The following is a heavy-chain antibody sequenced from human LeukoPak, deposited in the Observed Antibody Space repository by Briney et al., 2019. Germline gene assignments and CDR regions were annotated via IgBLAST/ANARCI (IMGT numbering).Heavy chain of an antibody. J-gene: IGHJ4*02. CDR1: GFXFSSYG. Sequence: PGRSLRLSCAASGFXFSSYGIHWVRQAPGKGLEWVAVISYDGSTIYYADSVKGRFTISRDNSKDTLYLQMNSLRADDTAVYYCAKGVGSTGSYFDYWGQGTLVTVSS. V-gene: IGHV3-30*18. CDR3: AKGVGSTGSYFDY. CDR2: ISYDGSTI. D-gene: IGHD1-26*01.